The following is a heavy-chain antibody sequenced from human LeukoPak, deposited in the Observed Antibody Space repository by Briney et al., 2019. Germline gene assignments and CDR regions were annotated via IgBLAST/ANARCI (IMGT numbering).Heavy chain of an antibody. CDR2: ISSSSSTI. V-gene: IGHV3-48*01. D-gene: IGHD4-17*01. J-gene: IGHJ4*02. CDR1: GFTFSSYS. Sequence: PGGSLRLSCETFGFTFSSYSMNWVRQAPGKGLEWVSYISSSSSTIYYAESVGGRFTISRDNVQSSVYLQMNSLRVEDTAVYYCARDPMTLVTSRSAVDGNPPEYWGLGTLVTVSS. CDR3: ARDPMTLVTSRSAVDGNPPEY.